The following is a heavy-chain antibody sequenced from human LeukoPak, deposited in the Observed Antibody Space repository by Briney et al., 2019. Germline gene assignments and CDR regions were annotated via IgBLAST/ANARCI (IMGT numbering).Heavy chain of an antibody. CDR1: GFTFSSYS. D-gene: IGHD2-21*01. J-gene: IGHJ5*02. CDR3: AKSDMGYWAIHH. V-gene: IGHV3-23*01. CDR2: ISGSGGTT. Sequence: PGGSLRLSCAASGFTFSSYSMNWVRQAPGKGLEWVSGISGSGGTTYYADSVNGRFTISRDNSKNTLYLQMNSLRAEDTALYYCAKSDMGYWAIHHWGQGILVTVSS.